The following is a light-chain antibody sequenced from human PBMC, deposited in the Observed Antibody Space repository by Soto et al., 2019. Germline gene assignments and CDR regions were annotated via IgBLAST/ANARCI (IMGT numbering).Light chain of an antibody. CDR2: DAY. J-gene: IGKJ5*01. V-gene: IGKV3-11*01. Sequence: EVVLTESAVALSLSPGERATVSCRASQSFRGLLAWYQQKPGQAPRLLIYDAYNRATGIPPRFSGSGSGTDFTLTISSLEPEDSAVYYCQQRHMWPIPFGQGTRLEN. CDR3: QQRHMWPIP. CDR1: QSFRGL.